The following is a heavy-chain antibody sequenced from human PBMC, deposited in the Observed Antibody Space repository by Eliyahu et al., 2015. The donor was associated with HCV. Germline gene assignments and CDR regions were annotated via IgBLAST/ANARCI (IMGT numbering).Heavy chain of an antibody. Sequence: EVQLVQSGAEVKKPGESLKISCKGSGYSXTSYWXGWVXQMPGKGLEWMGIIYPGDSDTXYSPSFQGQVTISADKSISTAYLQWSSLKASDTAMYYCARHARSRYCSSTSCYLYYYGMDVWGQGTTVTVSS. CDR2: IYPGDSDT. CDR1: GYSXTSYW. V-gene: IGHV5-51*01. J-gene: IGHJ6*02. CDR3: ARHARSRYCSSTSCYLYYYGMDV. D-gene: IGHD2-2*01.